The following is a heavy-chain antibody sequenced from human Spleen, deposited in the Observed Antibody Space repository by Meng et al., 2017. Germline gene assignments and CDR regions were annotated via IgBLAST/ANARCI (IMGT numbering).Heavy chain of an antibody. CDR1: GFTFSSYA. V-gene: IGHV3-23*01. J-gene: IGHJ4*02. CDR2: ISGSGGST. Sequence: GESLKISCAASGFTFSSYAMSWVRQAPGKGLEWVSAISGSGGSTYYADSVKGRFTISRDNSKNTLYLQMNGLRAEDTAVYYCAKPPSSGSYFPLWSFDYWGQGTLVTSPQ. CDR3: AKPPSSGSYFPLWSFDY. D-gene: IGHD3-22*01.